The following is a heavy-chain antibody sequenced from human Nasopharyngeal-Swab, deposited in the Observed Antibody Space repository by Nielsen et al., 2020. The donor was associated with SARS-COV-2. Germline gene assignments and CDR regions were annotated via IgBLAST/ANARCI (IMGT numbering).Heavy chain of an antibody. V-gene: IGHV1-2*06. J-gene: IGHJ4*02. Sequence: ASVKVSCKASGYTFSANYMHWVRQAPGQGLEWMGRINPDSGATNYAYKFEGRVTMTRDTSISTAYMELSRLTSDDTAVYYCAREDGLYSSGWYWGFDFWGQGILVSVSS. D-gene: IGHD6-19*01. CDR3: AREDGLYSSGWYWGFDF. CDR1: GYTFSANY. CDR2: INPDSGAT.